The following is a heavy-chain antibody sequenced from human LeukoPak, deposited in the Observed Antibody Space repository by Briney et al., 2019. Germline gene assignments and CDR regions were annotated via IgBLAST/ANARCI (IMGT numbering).Heavy chain of an antibody. Sequence: PGGSLRLSCAASGFPFSAYWMLWARQAPGKGLVWVSRITSDGATSYADSVKGRFTISRENAKNTLYMQLNSLRAEDTAVYYCARIDWVTDFWGQGAPRSVSS. CDR1: GFPFSAYW. J-gene: IGHJ4*02. CDR3: ARIDWVTDF. D-gene: IGHD2-21*01. V-gene: IGHV3-74*01. CDR2: ITSDGAT.